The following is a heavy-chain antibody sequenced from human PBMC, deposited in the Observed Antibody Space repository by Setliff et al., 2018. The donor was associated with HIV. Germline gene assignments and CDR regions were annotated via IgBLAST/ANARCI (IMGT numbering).Heavy chain of an antibody. Sequence: PSETLSLTCTVSGASISTYYWSWIRQPPGKGLEWIGYILYSGSSNYNPSLKSRVTMSVDTSKNQFSLNLTSVTAADTAVYYCARDRGSYNFWSGLARGDNWFDPWGQGTLVTVSS. V-gene: IGHV4-59*01. CDR2: ILYSGSS. J-gene: IGHJ5*02. CDR3: ARDRGSYNFWSGLARGDNWFDP. D-gene: IGHD3-3*01. CDR1: GASISTYY.